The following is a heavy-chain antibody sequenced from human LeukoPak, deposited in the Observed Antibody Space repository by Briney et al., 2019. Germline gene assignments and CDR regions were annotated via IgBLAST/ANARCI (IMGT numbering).Heavy chain of an antibody. CDR2: IYYSGSI. J-gene: IGHJ4*02. CDR1: GGSISSSNYY. Sequence: PSEILSLTCTVSGGSISSSNYYWGWIRQPPGKGLGWIGSIYYSGSIYYNPSLKSRVTISVDTSQNQFSLKLTSVTAADTAVYYCARQRGYCSGGSCYGMFDYWGQGTLVTVSS. CDR3: ARQRGYCSGGSCYGMFDY. D-gene: IGHD2-15*01. V-gene: IGHV4-39*01.